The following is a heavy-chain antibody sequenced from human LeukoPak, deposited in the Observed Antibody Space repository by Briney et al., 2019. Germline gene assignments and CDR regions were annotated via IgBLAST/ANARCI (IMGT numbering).Heavy chain of an antibody. D-gene: IGHD2-8*02. V-gene: IGHV1-69*02. Sequence: SVKVSCKASGGIFSSYTFNWVRQAPGQGLEWMGRITPIPGITNYAEKFQGRVTLTADTSTSTPYMELSSLRSEDTAVYYCARLLRAVDTGAYYFDYWGQGTLVTVSS. CDR1: GGIFSSYT. CDR2: ITPIPGIT. J-gene: IGHJ4*02. CDR3: ARLLRAVDTGAYYFDY.